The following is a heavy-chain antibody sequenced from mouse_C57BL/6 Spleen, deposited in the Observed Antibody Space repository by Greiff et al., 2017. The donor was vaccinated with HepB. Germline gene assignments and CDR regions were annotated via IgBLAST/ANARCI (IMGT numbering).Heavy chain of an antibody. J-gene: IGHJ1*03. CDR3: ARSLLTGFPYWYFDV. V-gene: IGHV1-72*01. Sequence: QVQLQQPGAELVKPGASVKLSCKASGYTFTSYWMHWVQQRPGRGLEWIGRIDPNSGGTKYNEKFKSKATLTVDNPSSTAYMQLSSLTSEDSAVYYCARSLLTGFPYWYFDVWGTGTTVTGSS. CDR1: GYTFTSYW. D-gene: IGHD4-1*01. CDR2: IDPNSGGT.